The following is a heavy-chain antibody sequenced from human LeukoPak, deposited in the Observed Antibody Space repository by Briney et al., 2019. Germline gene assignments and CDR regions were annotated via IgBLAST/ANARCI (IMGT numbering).Heavy chain of an antibody. Sequence: SETLSLTCAVYGGSFSGYYWSWIRQPPGKGLEWIGGINHSGSTNYNPSLKSRVTISVDTSKNQFSLKLSSVTAADTAVYYCARGSPYYDFWSGYNGYFDYWGQGTLVTVSS. CDR2: INHSGST. J-gene: IGHJ4*02. V-gene: IGHV4-34*01. CDR3: ARGSPYYDFWSGYNGYFDY. CDR1: GGSFSGYY. D-gene: IGHD3-3*01.